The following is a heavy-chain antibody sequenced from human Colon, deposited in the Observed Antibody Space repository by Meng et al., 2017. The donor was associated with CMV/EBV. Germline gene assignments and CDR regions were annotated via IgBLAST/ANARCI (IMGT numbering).Heavy chain of an antibody. CDR3: ARDRRDSGWPPGL. Sequence: KASGYNFTTDGITWGRQAPGKGREWMGWISTYSGNTKNAQNFQGRVIMTSDPSTATDYMELRSLRSDDTALYFCARDRRDSGWPPGLWGQGTLVTVSS. D-gene: IGHD6-19*01. J-gene: IGHJ4*02. V-gene: IGHV1-18*01. CDR1: GYNFTTDG. CDR2: ISTYSGNT.